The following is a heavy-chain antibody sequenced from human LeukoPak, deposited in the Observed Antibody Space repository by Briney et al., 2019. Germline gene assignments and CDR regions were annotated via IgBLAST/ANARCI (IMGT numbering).Heavy chain of an antibody. V-gene: IGHV3-23*01. CDR2: ISGSGGST. CDR1: GFSFINNA. D-gene: IGHD1-26*01. J-gene: IGHJ4*02. CDR3: AKAVGATFEY. Sequence: PGGSLRLSCAASGFSFINNAMNWVRQAPGKGLEWVSVISGSGGSTYYADSVKGRVTISRDNSKNTLYLQMNSLRVEDKAVYYCAKAVGATFEYWGQGALVIVSS.